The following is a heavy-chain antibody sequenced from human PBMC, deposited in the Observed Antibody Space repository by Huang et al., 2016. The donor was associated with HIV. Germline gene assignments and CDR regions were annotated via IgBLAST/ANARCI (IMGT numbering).Heavy chain of an antibody. D-gene: IGHD3-22*01. CDR3: ATVDYYDTSGPQRGYFDN. V-gene: IGHV1-69*01. Sequence: QVQLVQSGAEVKKPGSSVKVSCKASGGSFRNFAIGWVRQAPGQGLEWMGGIIPTLGTANYAQKFQGRVTISEDESTSTAYMELSSLRSEDTDVYYCATVDYYDTSGPQRGYFDNWGQGTLVTVSS. CDR2: IIPTLGTA. J-gene: IGHJ4*02. CDR1: GGSFRNFA.